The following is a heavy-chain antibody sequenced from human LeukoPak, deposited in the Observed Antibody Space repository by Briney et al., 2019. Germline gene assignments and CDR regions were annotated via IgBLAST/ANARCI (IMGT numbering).Heavy chain of an antibody. V-gene: IGHV3-11*01. D-gene: IGHD6-6*01. Sequence: GGSLRLSCAASGFTVSSSYMSWIRQAPGKGLEWVSCITSDDNTIHYADSVKGRFTISRDNAKNSLYLQMNSLRAEDTAVYYCARGGLYSSSYYYWGQGTLVTVSS. J-gene: IGHJ4*02. CDR2: ITSDDNTI. CDR1: GFTVSSSY. CDR3: ARGGLYSSSYYY.